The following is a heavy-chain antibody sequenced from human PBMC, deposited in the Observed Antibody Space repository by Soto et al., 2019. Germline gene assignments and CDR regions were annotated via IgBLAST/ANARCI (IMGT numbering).Heavy chain of an antibody. D-gene: IGHD3-10*01. Sequence: DVQLVESGGGLVQPGRSLRLSCAASGFIFDDFAMHWVRQAPGKGLEWVSFISSSSSYTYYSDSVKGRFTISRDNAKNSLYLQMNSLRAEDTAVYYCAKDRGRGSPVSGGLDVWGQGTTVTVSS. J-gene: IGHJ6*02. CDR2: ISSSSSYT. CDR1: GFIFDDFA. CDR3: AKDRGRGSPVSGGLDV. V-gene: IGHV3-21*02.